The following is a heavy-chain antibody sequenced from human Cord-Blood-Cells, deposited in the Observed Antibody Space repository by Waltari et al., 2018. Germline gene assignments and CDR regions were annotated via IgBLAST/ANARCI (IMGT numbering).Heavy chain of an antibody. V-gene: IGHV3-30*02. D-gene: IGHD6-13*01. CDR3: ARRVLAAAAYYYYYYMDV. J-gene: IGHJ6*03. Sequence: QVQLVESGGGVVQPGGSLRLSCAASGFTFSSYGMHWVRQAPGKGLEWVAFIRYDGSNKYYADSVKGRFTISRDNSKNSLYLQMNSLRAEDTAVYYCARRVLAAAAYYYYYYMDVWGKGTTVTVSS. CDR1: GFTFSSYG. CDR2: IRYDGSNK.